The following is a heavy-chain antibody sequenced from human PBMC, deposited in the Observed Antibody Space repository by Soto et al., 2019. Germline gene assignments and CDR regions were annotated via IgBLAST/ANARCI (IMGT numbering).Heavy chain of an antibody. Sequence: ASVKVSCKASGYSFTDYHIHWVRQAPGQGLEWLGRINPKSGGTGIAQKFQGWVTMTTDTSISTASMELTRLTSDDTAIYYCARGDSTDCSNGVCSFFYNHDMDVWGQGTTVTVS. D-gene: IGHD2-8*01. J-gene: IGHJ6*02. CDR3: ARGDSTDCSNGVCSFFYNHDMDV. V-gene: IGHV1-2*04. CDR2: INPKSGGT. CDR1: GYSFTDYH.